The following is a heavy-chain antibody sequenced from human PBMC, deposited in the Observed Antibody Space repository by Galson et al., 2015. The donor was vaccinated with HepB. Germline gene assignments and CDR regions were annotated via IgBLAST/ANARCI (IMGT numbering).Heavy chain of an antibody. Sequence: WSWLRQLPGKGLEWIGYIYYSGSTYYNPPLKSRITLSVDTSQNQFSLKLRSVTAADTAIYYCARDRGKYCTDISCYNPYFDSWGRGTLVTVSS. J-gene: IGHJ4*02. CDR3: ARDRGKYCTDISCYNPYFDS. V-gene: IGHV4-31*02. D-gene: IGHD2-2*02. CDR2: IYYSGST.